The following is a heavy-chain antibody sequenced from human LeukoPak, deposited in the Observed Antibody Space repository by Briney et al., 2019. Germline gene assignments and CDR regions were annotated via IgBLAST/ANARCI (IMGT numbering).Heavy chain of an antibody. J-gene: IGHJ4*02. CDR2: INHSRST. CDR3: AARSGGITGTTAY. CDR1: GGSFSGYY. V-gene: IGHV4-34*01. D-gene: IGHD1-7*01. Sequence: PSETLSLTCAVYGGSFSGYYWSWIRQPPGKGLEWIGGINHSRSTNYNPSLKSRVTISVDTSKNQFSLKLSSVTAADTAVYYCAARSGGITGTTAYWGQGTLVTVSS.